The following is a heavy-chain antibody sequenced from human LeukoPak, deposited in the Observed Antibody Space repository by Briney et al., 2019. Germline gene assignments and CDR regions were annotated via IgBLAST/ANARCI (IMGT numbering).Heavy chain of an antibody. CDR3: ARGKRGDLRDGSWYFDY. D-gene: IGHD6-13*01. J-gene: IGHJ4*02. CDR1: GFTFSDYY. CDR2: ISSGSTYT. V-gene: IGHV3-11*05. Sequence: GGSLRLSCAASGFTFSDYYMSWIRQAPGKRLEWVSYISSGSTYTNNPDSVKGRFTISRDNAKNSLYLQMNSLRAEDTAIYYCARGKRGDLRDGSWYFDYWGQGTLVTVSS.